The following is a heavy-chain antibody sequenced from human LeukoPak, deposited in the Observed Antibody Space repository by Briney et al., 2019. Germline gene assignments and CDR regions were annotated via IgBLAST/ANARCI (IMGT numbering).Heavy chain of an antibody. CDR1: GFTFSSYA. V-gene: IGHV3-23*01. CDR3: AKDQGHIVYFGY. CDR2: ISGSGAST. D-gene: IGHD5-12*01. J-gene: IGHJ4*02. Sequence: GGSLRLSCAASGFTFSSYAMSWVRQAPGKGLEWVSAISGSGASTYYADSVTGRFTISRDNSKNTLYLQMNSLRAEDTAIYYCAKDQGHIVYFGYWGQGTLVTVSS.